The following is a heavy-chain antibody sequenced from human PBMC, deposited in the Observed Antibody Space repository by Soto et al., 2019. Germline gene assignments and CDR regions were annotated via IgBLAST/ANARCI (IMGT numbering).Heavy chain of an antibody. CDR2: INHSGST. CDR3: ARGRKPRSLDY. V-gene: IGHV4-34*01. J-gene: IGHJ4*02. Sequence: SETLSLTCAVYGGSFSGYYWSWIRQPPGKGLEWIGEINHSGSTNYNPSLKSRVTISVDTSKNQFSLKLSSVTAADTAVYYCARGRKPRSLDYWGQGTLVTVSS. CDR1: GGSFSGYY.